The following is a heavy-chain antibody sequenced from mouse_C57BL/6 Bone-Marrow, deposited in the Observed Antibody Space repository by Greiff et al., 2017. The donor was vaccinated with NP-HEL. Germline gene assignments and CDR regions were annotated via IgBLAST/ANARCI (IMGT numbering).Heavy chain of an antibody. CDR2: ISNGGGST. J-gene: IGHJ2*01. V-gene: IGHV5-12*01. CDR1: GFTFSDYY. CDR3: ATFYDYDGYFDY. Sequence: EVQGVESGGGLVQPGGSLKLSCAASGFTFSDYYMYWVRQTPEKRLEWVAYISNGGGSTYYPDTVKGRFTISRDNAKNTLYLQMSRLKSEDTAMYYCATFYDYDGYFDYWGQGTTLTVSS. D-gene: IGHD2-4*01.